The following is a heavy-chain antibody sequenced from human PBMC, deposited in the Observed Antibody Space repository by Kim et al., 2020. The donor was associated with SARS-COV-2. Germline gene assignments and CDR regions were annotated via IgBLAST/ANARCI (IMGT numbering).Heavy chain of an antibody. J-gene: IGHJ4*01. CDR3: AKGSMIVVVMSWAFDY. CDR1: GFTFDDYA. D-gene: IGHD3-22*01. V-gene: IGHV3-9*01. CDR2: ISWNSGSI. Sequence: GGSLRLSCAASGFTFDDYAMHWVRQAPGKGLEWVSGISWNSGSIGYADSVKGRFTISRDNAKNSLYLQMNSLRAEDTALYYCAKGSMIVVVMSWAFDYWG.